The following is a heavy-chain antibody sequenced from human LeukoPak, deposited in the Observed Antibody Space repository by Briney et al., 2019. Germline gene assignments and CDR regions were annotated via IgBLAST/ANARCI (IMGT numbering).Heavy chain of an antibody. J-gene: IGHJ4*02. CDR3: ARGAKGYSYGYGAY. D-gene: IGHD5-18*01. CDR1: GGSFSGYY. Sequence: SETLSLTCAVYGGSFSGYYWSWIRQPPGKGLEWIGEINHSGSTNHNPSLKSRVTISVDTSKNQFSLKLSSVTAADTAVYYCARGAKGYSYGYGAYWGQGTLVTVSS. V-gene: IGHV4-34*01. CDR2: INHSGST.